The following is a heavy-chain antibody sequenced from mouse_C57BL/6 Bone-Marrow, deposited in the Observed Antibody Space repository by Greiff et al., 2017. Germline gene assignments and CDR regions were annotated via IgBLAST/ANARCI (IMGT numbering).Heavy chain of an antibody. CDR2: IDPSDSYT. V-gene: IGHV1-50*01. J-gene: IGHJ3*01. Sequence: QVQLQQPGAELVKPGASVKLSCKASGYTFTSYWMQWVKQGPGQGLEWIGEIDPSDSYTNYNQKFKGKATLTVDTSSSTAYMQISSLTSEDSAVYYCAREAYCGSSYPFPYWGQGTLVTVSA. D-gene: IGHD1-1*01. CDR3: AREAYCGSSYPFPY. CDR1: GYTFTSYW.